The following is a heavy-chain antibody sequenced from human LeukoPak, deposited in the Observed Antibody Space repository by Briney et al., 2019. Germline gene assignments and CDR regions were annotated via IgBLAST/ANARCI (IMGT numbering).Heavy chain of an antibody. CDR3: ARHAHYSSSGYYDYGMDF. CDR2: IYYSGST. CDR1: GDSISSYY. Sequence: SETLSLTCTVSGDSISSYYWSWIRQPPGKGLEWIGHIYYSGSTNYNPSLKSRVTISVDTSKNHFSLKLSSVTAADMAVYYCARHAHYSSSGYYDYGMDFWGQGTTVTVSS. D-gene: IGHD6-13*01. V-gene: IGHV4-59*08. J-gene: IGHJ6*02.